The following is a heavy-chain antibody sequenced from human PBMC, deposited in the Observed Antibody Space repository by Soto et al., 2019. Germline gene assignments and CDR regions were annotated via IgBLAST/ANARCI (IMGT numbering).Heavy chain of an antibody. Sequence: PSETLSLTCTVSGDSITSVDHYWSWIRQPPGKGLEWMGYIYHRGSTHYTPSLNSPLTISTDTSPNRFSLNLTSVTAADTAVYFCARLRWETENNWFDPWGQGALVTVSS. J-gene: IGHJ5*02. CDR3: ARLRWETENNWFDP. D-gene: IGHD1-26*01. CDR2: IYHRGST. V-gene: IGHV4-30-4*01. CDR1: GDSITSVDHY.